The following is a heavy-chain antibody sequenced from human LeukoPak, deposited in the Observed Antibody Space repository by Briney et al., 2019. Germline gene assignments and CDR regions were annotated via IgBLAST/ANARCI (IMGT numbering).Heavy chain of an antibody. Sequence: GGTLRLSCAASGFTFSNYGMNWVRQAPGKGLEWVSGITGSGVTYYADSVKGRFTISRDNSKNTLYLQMNSLRPEDTAVYYCPWEGYYFDSSGAENDWGQGTLVTVSS. J-gene: IGHJ4*02. V-gene: IGHV3-23*01. CDR1: GFTFSNYG. CDR2: ITGSGVT. CDR3: PWEGYYFDSSGAEND. D-gene: IGHD3-22*01.